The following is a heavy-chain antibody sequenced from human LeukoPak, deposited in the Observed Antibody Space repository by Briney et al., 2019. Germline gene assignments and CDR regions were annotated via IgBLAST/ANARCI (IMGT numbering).Heavy chain of an antibody. J-gene: IGHJ4*02. V-gene: IGHV4-39*01. CDR2: IYYSGST. D-gene: IGHD3-22*01. CDR3: ARSYYYDYRQIDY. CDR1: GDSISTSSYY. Sequence: ASETLSLTCTVSGDSISTSSYYWGWIRQPPGKGLEWLGSIYYSGSTYYNPSLKSRVTISVDTSKNQFSLNLHSVTAADTAVFYCARSYYYDYRQIDYWGQGTLVTVSS.